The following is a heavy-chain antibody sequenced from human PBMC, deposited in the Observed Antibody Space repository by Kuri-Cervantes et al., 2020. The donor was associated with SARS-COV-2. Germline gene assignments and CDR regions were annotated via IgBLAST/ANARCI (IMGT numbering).Heavy chain of an antibody. CDR3: ASFGSGWYGDAFDI. CDR2: ISSSSSYT. V-gene: IGHV3-11*03. D-gene: IGHD6-19*01. Sequence: GGSLRLSCAASGFTFSDYYMSWIRRAPGKGLEWVSYISSSSSYTNYADSVKGRFTISRDNAKNSLYLQMNSLRAEDTAAYYCASFGSGWYGDAFDIWGQGTMVTVSS. J-gene: IGHJ3*02. CDR1: GFTFSDYY.